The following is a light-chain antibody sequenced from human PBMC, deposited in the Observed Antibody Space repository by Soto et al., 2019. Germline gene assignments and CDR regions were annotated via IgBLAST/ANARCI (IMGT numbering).Light chain of an antibody. CDR1: RSININ. CDR2: GAS. J-gene: IGKJ1*01. Sequence: EIVMTQFPATLSVSPGERATLSCRASRSININLAWYQQNAGQAPRLLIYGASTRATGIPARFSGSGSGTEFTLTISSLQSEDFAVYFCQQYNNWPRTFGQGTKVEVK. CDR3: QQYNNWPRT. V-gene: IGKV3-15*01.